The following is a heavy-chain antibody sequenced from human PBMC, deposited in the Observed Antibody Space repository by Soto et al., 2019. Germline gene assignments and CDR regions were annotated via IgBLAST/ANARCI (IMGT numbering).Heavy chain of an antibody. CDR3: ARDAGYNFDY. J-gene: IGHJ4*02. CDR2: FYDGGSA. CDR1: GFTVNTNS. D-gene: IGHD5-18*01. Sequence: EVQLVESGGGLIQPGGSLRLSCAASGFTVNTNSMSWVRQAPGKGLEWVSIFYDGGSAFYADSVKGRFTTSRDTSKNTLYLHMTNLSVDDTAVYYWARDAGYNFDYWGQGTLVTVSS. V-gene: IGHV3-53*01.